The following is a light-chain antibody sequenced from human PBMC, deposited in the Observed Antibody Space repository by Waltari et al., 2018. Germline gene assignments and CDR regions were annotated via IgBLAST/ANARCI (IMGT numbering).Light chain of an antibody. V-gene: IGKV1-5*03. CDR1: QSISKW. CDR2: EAS. Sequence: DIRMTQSPSTLSASAGDKVIISCRASQSISKWLACYQQKPGKAPKLQIYEASTLQSGVPSRFSGTGSGTDFTLTISSLQPDDFATYYCQQYNSYSLLTFGGGTKVEIK. J-gene: IGKJ4*01. CDR3: QQYNSYSLLT.